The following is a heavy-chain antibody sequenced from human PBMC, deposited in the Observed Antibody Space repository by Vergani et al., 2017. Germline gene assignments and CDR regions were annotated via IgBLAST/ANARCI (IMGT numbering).Heavy chain of an antibody. CDR3: ARRPYYYDSSSYSKYYYYGMDV. V-gene: IGHV4-34*01. CDR2: INHSGST. CDR1: GGSFSGYY. J-gene: IGHJ6*02. D-gene: IGHD3-22*01. Sequence: QVQLQQWGAGLLKPSETLSLTCAVYGGSFSGYYWSWIRQPPGKGLEWIGEINHSGSTNYNPSLKSRVTISVDTSKNQFSLKLSSVTAADTAVYYCARRPYYYDSSSYSKYYYYGMDVWGQGTTVTVSS.